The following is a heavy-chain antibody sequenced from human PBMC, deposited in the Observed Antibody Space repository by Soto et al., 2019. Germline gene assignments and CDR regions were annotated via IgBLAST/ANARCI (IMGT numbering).Heavy chain of an antibody. V-gene: IGHV1-46*01. CDR1: RDTFTSYY. D-gene: IGHD3-16*01. CDR2: INPHGGST. Sequence: ASVKVSCKAPRDTFTSYYINVVRQAPGQGLEWMGVINPHGGSTVYAQTFKVRVTLTRDTSASTVYMEVSSLTSEDTAMYYCARSSGGNFGIILEGTTWFAPGGQGTLVTVSS. CDR3: ARSSGGNFGIILEGTTWFAP. J-gene: IGHJ5*02.